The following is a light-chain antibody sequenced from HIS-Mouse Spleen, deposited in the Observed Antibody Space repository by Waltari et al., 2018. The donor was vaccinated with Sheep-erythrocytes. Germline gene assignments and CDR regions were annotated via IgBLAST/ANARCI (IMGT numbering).Light chain of an antibody. V-gene: IGKV1-39*01. CDR2: AAS. Sequence: DIQMTQSPSSLSASVGDSVTITCRASQSISSYLNWDQQTPGKAPKLLIYAASSLQRGVPSRCSGSGSGTDFTLTISSLQPEDFATYYCQQSYSTPPTFGQGTKLEIK. CDR1: QSISSY. J-gene: IGKJ2*01. CDR3: QQSYSTPPT.